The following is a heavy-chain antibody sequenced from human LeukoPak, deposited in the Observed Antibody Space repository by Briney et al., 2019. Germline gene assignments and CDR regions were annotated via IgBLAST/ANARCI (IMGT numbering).Heavy chain of an antibody. Sequence: GGSLRLSCAASGFTFSDYYMSWIRQAPGKGLEWVSYISSSGSTIYYADSVKGRFTISRDNAKNSLYLQMNSLRAEDTAVYYCARLHYGGNYGYYYYYMDVWGKGTTVTISS. J-gene: IGHJ6*03. D-gene: IGHD4-23*01. CDR3: ARLHYGGNYGYYYYYMDV. CDR2: ISSSGSTI. V-gene: IGHV3-11*04. CDR1: GFTFSDYY.